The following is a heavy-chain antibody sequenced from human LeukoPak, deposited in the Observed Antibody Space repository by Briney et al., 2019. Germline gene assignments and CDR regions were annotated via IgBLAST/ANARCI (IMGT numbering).Heavy chain of an antibody. J-gene: IGHJ6*02. CDR1: GDSVSSISAA. CDR3: ARGEAGLNYGMDV. V-gene: IGHV6-1*01. CDR2: TYYRSKWYH. Sequence: SQTLSLNCAISGDSVSSISAAWNWIRQSPSRGLEWLGRTYYRSKWYHEYAVAVKSRITIDPDTSKNQFSLQLNSVTPEDTAVYYCARGEAGLNYGMDVWGQGTTVTVSS. D-gene: IGHD6-19*01.